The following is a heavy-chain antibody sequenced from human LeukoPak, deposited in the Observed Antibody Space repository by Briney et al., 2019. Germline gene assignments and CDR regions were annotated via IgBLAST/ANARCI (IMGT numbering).Heavy chain of an antibody. D-gene: IGHD2-2*01. CDR1: GYTFSNYG. CDR2: ISTHNGDT. CDR3: ARTCSSSSCYHTY. V-gene: IGHV1-18*01. Sequence: ASVKVSCKASGYTFSNYGITWVRQAPGQGLEWMGWISTHNGDTNYAQKLQGRVTMTTDTSTTTAYMELRSLRSDDTAVYYCARTCSSSSCYHTYWGQGTLVTVSS. J-gene: IGHJ4*02.